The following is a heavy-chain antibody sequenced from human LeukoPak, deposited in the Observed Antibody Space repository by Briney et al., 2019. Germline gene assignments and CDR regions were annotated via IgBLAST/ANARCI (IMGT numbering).Heavy chain of an antibody. V-gene: IGHV1-2*02. CDR1: GYTFTGYY. CDR3: AIDQWLVPYN. Sequence: ASVRVSCKTSGYTFTGYYVHWVRRAPGQGLECMGWINPDSGATTYTQKFLGRVTMTRDTSISTVYMELTNLRSDDTAVYYCAIDQWLVPYNWGQGTLVTVSS. CDR2: INPDSGAT. J-gene: IGHJ4*02. D-gene: IGHD6-19*01.